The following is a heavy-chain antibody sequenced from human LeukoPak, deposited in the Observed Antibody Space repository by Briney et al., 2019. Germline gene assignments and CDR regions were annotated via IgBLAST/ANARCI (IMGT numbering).Heavy chain of an antibody. V-gene: IGHV4-30-4*01. Sequence: PSETLSLTCTVSGGSIISGDYYWSWIRQPPGKGLEWIGYIYYSGSTYYNPSLKSRVTISVDTSKNQFSLKLSSVTAADTAVYYCARDWGYADPFDCWGQGTLVTVSS. CDR2: IYYSGST. J-gene: IGHJ4*02. D-gene: IGHD4-17*01. CDR3: ARDWGYADPFDC. CDR1: GGSIISGDYY.